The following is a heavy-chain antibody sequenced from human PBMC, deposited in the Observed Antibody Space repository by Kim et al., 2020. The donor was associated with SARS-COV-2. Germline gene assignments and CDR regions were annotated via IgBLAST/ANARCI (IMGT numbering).Heavy chain of an antibody. CDR3: ARVQVEITLILVALFSSRHFFDH. Sequence: GGSLRLSCAASGFTLSNYGMNWVRQAPGKGLEWVSSISDSGGSTKYADSVKGRFTISRDSSKNTLFLQMNSLRVEDTAVYFCARVQVEITLILVALFSSRHFFDHWGQGTLVTVSS. D-gene: IGHD3-22*01. J-gene: IGHJ4*02. CDR2: ISDSGGST. V-gene: IGHV3-23*01. CDR1: GFTLSNYG.